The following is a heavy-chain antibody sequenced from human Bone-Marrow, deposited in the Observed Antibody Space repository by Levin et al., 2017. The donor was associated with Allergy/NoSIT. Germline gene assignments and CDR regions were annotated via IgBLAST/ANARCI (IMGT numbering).Heavy chain of an antibody. CDR1: GFTFNFYG. CDR3: AKEELAGANFYFYGMDV. V-gene: IGHV3-30*18. Sequence: GGSLRLSCVASGFTFNFYGIHWVRQAPGKGLEWVAVISHDGSNTYYADSVKGRFIISRDNSNSTLFLQMNSLRAADTAVYYCAKEELAGANFYFYGMDVWGQGTTVTVSS. D-gene: IGHD6-19*01. CDR2: ISHDGSNT. J-gene: IGHJ6*02.